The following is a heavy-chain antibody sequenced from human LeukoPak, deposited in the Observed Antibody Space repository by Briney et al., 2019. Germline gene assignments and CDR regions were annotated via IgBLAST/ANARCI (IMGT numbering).Heavy chain of an antibody. CDR1: GYTFTSYD. CDR3: AREVRGYSYAFSDY. V-gene: IGHV1-8*01. D-gene: IGHD5-18*01. CDR2: MNPNSGNT. Sequence: GASVTVSCKASGYTFTSYDINWVRQATGQGLEWMGWMNPNSGNTGYAQKFQGRVTMTRNTSISTAYMELSSLRSEDTAVYYCAREVRGYSYAFSDYWGQGTLVTVSS. J-gene: IGHJ4*02.